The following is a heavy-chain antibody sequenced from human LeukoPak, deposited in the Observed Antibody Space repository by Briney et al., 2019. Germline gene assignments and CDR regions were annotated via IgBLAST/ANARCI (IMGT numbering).Heavy chain of an antibody. CDR2: IYYSGST. CDR3: ARHVRAARPEYFQH. J-gene: IGHJ1*01. V-gene: IGHV4-39*01. Sequence: PSETLSLTCTVSGGSFSSSSYYWGWIRQPPGKGLEWIGSIYYSGSTYYNPSLKSRVTISVDTSKNQFSLKLSSVTAADTAVYYCARHVRAARPEYFQHWGQGTLVTVSS. D-gene: IGHD6-6*01. CDR1: GGSFSSSSYY.